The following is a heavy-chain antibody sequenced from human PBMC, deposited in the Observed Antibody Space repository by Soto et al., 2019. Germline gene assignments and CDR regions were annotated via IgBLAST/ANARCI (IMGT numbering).Heavy chain of an antibody. V-gene: IGHV4-59*01. D-gene: IGHD3-10*01. CDR3: AGGSMVRGPTPPPAAFDI. CDR1: GGSISSYY. J-gene: IGHJ3*02. Sequence: AETLCRTCSVSGGSISSYYCSWIRQPPGKGLEWVGYIYYSGSTNYNPSLKSRVTISVDTSKNQFSLKLSSVTAADTAVYYCAGGSMVRGPTPPPAAFDIWGQGTIVTVSS. CDR2: IYYSGST.